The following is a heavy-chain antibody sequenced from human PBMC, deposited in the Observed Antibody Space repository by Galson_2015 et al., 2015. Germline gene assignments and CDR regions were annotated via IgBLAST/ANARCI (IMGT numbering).Heavy chain of an antibody. V-gene: IGHV1-3*01. CDR2: INAGNGNR. CDR1: GYTFTSYA. J-gene: IGHJ4*02. D-gene: IGHD2-15*01. CDR3: AREWHSADPLCGFCSGGSCELDS. Sequence: SVKVSCKASGYTFTSYAVHWVRQAPGQRLEWIGWINAGNGNRMFSQTFQGRVTITSDTSASTIYMELNSLTYEDTAVYYCAREWHSADPLCGFCSGGSCELDSWGQGTLVTVSS.